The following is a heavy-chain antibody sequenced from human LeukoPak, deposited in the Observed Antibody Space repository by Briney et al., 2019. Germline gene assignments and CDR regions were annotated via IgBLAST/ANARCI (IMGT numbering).Heavy chain of an antibody. CDR1: GYTFTSYG. Sequence: GASVKVSCKASGYTFTSYGISWARQAPGQGLEWMGWISAYNGNTNYAQKLQGRVTMTTDTSTSTAYMELRSLRSDDTAMYYCARTAGAVHHIVVVTDWFDPWGQGTLVTVSS. V-gene: IGHV1-18*01. D-gene: IGHD2-21*02. CDR3: ARTAGAVHHIVVVTDWFDP. CDR2: ISAYNGNT. J-gene: IGHJ5*02.